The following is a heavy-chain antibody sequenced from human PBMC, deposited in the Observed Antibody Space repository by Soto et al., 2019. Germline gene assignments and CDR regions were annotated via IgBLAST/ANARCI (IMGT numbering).Heavy chain of an antibody. D-gene: IGHD3-22*01. Sequence: SVKVSYKASGGTFSSYAISCVRQAPGQGLEWVGGIIPRFGTANYAQKFQGRVTITADEATSTDYMELSSLRSEDTTMYYCAKVKYDSRGYSRNFDYWGQGTLVTVS. CDR2: IIPRFGTA. V-gene: IGHV1-69*13. J-gene: IGHJ4*02. CDR1: GGTFSSYA. CDR3: AKVKYDSRGYSRNFDY.